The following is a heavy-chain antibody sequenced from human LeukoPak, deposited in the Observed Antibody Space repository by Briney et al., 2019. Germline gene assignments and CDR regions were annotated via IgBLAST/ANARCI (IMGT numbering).Heavy chain of an antibody. CDR2: INHSGST. Sequence: SETLSLTCAVSGGSISSSTNWWSWIRQPPGKGLEWIGEINHSGSTNYNPSLKSRVTISVDTSKNQFSLKLSSVTAADTAVYYCARRTQQWLVRGLFDYWGQGTLVTVSS. V-gene: IGHV4-4*02. D-gene: IGHD6-19*01. CDR3: ARRTQQWLVRGLFDY. J-gene: IGHJ4*02. CDR1: GGSISSSTNW.